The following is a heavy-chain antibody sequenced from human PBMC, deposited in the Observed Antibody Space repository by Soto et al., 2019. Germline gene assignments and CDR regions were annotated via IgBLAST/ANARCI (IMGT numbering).Heavy chain of an antibody. CDR1: GYTFTSYA. D-gene: IGHD2-2*01. J-gene: IGHJ3*02. V-gene: IGHV1-3*01. Sequence: ASVKVSCKASGYTFTSYAMHWVRQAPGQRLEWMGWINAGNGNTKYSQKFQGRVTITRDTSASTAYMELSSLRSEDTAVYYCARTSLGDCSSTSCQRGAFDIWGQGTMVTVSS. CDR3: ARTSLGDCSSTSCQRGAFDI. CDR2: INAGNGNT.